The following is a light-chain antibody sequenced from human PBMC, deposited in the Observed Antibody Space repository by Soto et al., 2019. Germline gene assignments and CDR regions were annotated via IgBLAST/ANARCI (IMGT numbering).Light chain of an antibody. CDR2: GAS. J-gene: IGKJ1*01. CDR1: QSVSSSY. CDR3: QQYGSSSWT. Sequence: EIVLTQCPGTLSLSPGERTTLSCRASQSVSSSYLAWYQQKPGQAPRLLIYGASSRATGIPDRFSGSGSGTDFTLTISRLEPEDFAVYYCQQYGSSSWTFGQGSMVDIK. V-gene: IGKV3-20*01.